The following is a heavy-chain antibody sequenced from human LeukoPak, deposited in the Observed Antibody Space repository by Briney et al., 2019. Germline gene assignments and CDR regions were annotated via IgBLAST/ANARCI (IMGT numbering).Heavy chain of an antibody. CDR2: LIVGNGNQ. V-gene: IGHV3-48*01. CDR1: GFVFSSYS. D-gene: IGHD3-16*01. Sequence: TGGSLRLSCAASGFVFSSYSMNWVRQAPGKGLEWVSFLIVGNGNQHYADSVKGRFTISRDDAKNSLYLQMNSLRAEDTAVYYCTRALSYPYFFDYWGQGTLVTVSS. J-gene: IGHJ4*02. CDR3: TRALSYPYFFDY.